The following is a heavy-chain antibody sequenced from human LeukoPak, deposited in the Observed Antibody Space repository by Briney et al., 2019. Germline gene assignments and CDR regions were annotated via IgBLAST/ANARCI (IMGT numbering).Heavy chain of an antibody. CDR2: ISSSGSTI. CDR3: ARMVSGWYADY. CDR1: GFNFSSYS. D-gene: IGHD6-19*01. Sequence: GGSLRLSCEGSGFNFSSYSMNWVRQAPGKGLEWVSYISSSGSTIYYADSVKGRFTISRDNAKNSLYLQMNSLRAEDTAVYYCARMVSGWYADYWGQGTLVTVSS. J-gene: IGHJ4*02. V-gene: IGHV3-48*03.